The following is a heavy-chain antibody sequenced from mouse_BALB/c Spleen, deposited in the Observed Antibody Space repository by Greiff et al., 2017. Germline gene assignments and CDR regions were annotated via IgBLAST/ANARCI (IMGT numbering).Heavy chain of an antibody. V-gene: IGHV5-6*01. J-gene: IGHJ4*01. D-gene: IGHD2-1*01. CDR2: ISSGGSYT. CDR1: GFTFSSYG. CDR3: ARHGNFEGYYAMDY. Sequence: EVKLMESGGDLVKPGGSLKLSCAASGFTFSSYGMSWVRQTPDKRLEWVATISSGGSYTYYPDSVKGRFTISRDNAKNTLYLQMSSLKSEDTAMYYCARHGNFEGYYAMDYWGQGTSVTVSS.